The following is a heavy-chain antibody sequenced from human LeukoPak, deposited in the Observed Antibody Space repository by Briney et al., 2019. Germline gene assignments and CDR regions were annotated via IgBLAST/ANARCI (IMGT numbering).Heavy chain of an antibody. Sequence: PSGTLSLTCTVSGGSISSSSYYWGWIRQPPGKGLEWIGSIYYSGSTYYNPSLKSRVTISVDTSKNQFSLKLSSVTAADTAVYYCARSPRAAAGTYFDYWGQGTLVTVSS. CDR2: IYYSGST. J-gene: IGHJ4*02. V-gene: IGHV4-39*01. CDR1: GGSISSSSYY. D-gene: IGHD6-13*01. CDR3: ARSPRAAAGTYFDY.